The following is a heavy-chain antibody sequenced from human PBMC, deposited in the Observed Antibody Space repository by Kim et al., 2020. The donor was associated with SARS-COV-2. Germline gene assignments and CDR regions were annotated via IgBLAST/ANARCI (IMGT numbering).Heavy chain of an antibody. CDR3: AAYDSSGFDAFDI. V-gene: IGHV3-48*02. Sequence: GGSLRLSCAASGFTFSSYSMNWVRQAPGKGLEWVSYISSSSSTIYYADSVKGRFTISRDNAKNSLYLQMNSLRDEDTAVYYCAAYDSSGFDAFDIWGQGTMVTVSS. CDR2: ISSSSSTI. CDR1: GFTFSSYS. J-gene: IGHJ3*02. D-gene: IGHD3-22*01.